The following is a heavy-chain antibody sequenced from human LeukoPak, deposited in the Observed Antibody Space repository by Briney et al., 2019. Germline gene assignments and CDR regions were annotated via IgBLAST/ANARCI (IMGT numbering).Heavy chain of an antibody. CDR3: AREGSGWGFDY. CDR2: ISSSSSYI. V-gene: IGHV3-21*01. D-gene: IGHD6-19*01. CDR1: GFTFSSYS. Sequence: GGSLRPSCAASGFTFSSYSMNWVRQAPGKGLEWVSSISSSSSYIYYADSVKGRFTISRDNAKNSLYLQMNSLRAEDTAVYYCAREGSGWGFDYWGQGTLVTVSS. J-gene: IGHJ4*02.